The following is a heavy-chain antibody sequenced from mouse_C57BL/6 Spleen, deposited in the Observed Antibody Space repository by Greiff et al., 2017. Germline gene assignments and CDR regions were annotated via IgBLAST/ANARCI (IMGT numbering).Heavy chain of an antibody. CDR2: IYPGNSDT. CDR1: GYTFTSYW. CDR3: TRLLGYGRPLYAMDY. Sequence: EVHVKQSGTVLARPGASVKMSCKTSGYTFTSYWMHWVKQRPGQGLEWIGAIYPGNSDTSYNQKFKGKAKLTAVTSASTAYMELSSLTNEDSAVYYCTRLLGYGRPLYAMDYWGQGTSVTVSS. J-gene: IGHJ4*01. V-gene: IGHV1-5*01. D-gene: IGHD4-1*01.